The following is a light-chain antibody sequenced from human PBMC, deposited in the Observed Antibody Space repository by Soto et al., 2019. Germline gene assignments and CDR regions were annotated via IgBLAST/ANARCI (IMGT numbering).Light chain of an antibody. J-gene: IGKJ2*01. CDR3: QQYEVDPYT. V-gene: IGKV1-5*01. Sequence: DIKMTQSPSTLSASIGDTVTLTCRTSQSLTGRLAWYQQKPGRPPKLLIYDVSFLESGVPSRFSGSESGTDFTLTIISLRPDHFANFYCQQYEVDPYTFGQGTRLDI. CDR2: DVS. CDR1: QSLTGR.